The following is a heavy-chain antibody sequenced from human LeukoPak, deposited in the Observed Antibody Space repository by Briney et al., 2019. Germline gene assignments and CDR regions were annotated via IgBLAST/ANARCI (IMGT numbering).Heavy chain of an antibody. CDR2: ISLAGQT. D-gene: IGHD1-26*01. CDR3: SRESGPFCPFGY. V-gene: IGHV4-4*02. Sequence: PSETMSLTCAVSGGSISGTNWWSWVRQPPGQGLEWIGEISLAGQTNYNPSLNGRVTMSLDKSSNQLSLHLTSVTAADTATYFCSRESGPFCPFGYWGQGTLVIVSS. CDR1: GGSISGTNW. J-gene: IGHJ4*02.